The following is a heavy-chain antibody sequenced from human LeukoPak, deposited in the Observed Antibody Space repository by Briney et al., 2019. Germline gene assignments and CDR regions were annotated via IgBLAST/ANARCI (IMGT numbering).Heavy chain of an antibody. V-gene: IGHV3-20*04. CDR3: ARVWAFPSSGYFRPTDY. J-gene: IGHJ4*02. Sequence: SLRLSCAASGFTFDHYRMSWVRQAPGNRLEWVSGINWYGGSTGYAEPVKGRFTISRDNAKNSLYLQMNGLRAEDAALYYCARVWAFPSSGYFRPTDYWGPGTLVTVSS. D-gene: IGHD3-22*01. CDR1: GFTFDHYR. CDR2: INWYGGST.